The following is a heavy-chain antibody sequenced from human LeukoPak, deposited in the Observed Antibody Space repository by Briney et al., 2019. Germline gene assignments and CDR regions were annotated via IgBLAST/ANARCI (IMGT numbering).Heavy chain of an antibody. D-gene: IGHD6-13*01. V-gene: IGHV4-4*07. CDR2: IHTSGST. CDR3: ASDSPAAGST. CDR1: CVSISRYY. Sequence: SETLSLTCTVSCVSISRYYWSWIRQPAGKGLEWIGRIHTSGSTNYNPSLKSRLPMSVATSKYQFSLKLSPVTAADTAVYYCASDSPAAGSTWGQGTLLTVSS. J-gene: IGHJ5*02.